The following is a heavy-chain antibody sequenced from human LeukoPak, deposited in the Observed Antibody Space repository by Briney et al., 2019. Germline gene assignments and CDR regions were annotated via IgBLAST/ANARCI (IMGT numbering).Heavy chain of an antibody. CDR3: AKDSGSYYFDY. J-gene: IGHJ4*02. CDR2: ISGSGGSS. CDR1: GFTFSSYA. D-gene: IGHD1-26*01. V-gene: IGHV3-23*01. Sequence: GGSLRLSCAASGFTFSSYAMSWVRQAPEKGLEWVSAISGSGGSSYYADSVKGRFSISRDNSKNTLYLQMNSLRAEDTAVYYCAKDSGSYYFDYWGQGTLVTVSS.